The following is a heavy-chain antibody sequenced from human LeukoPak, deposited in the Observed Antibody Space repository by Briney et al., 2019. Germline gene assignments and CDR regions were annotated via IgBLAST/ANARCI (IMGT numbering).Heavy chain of an antibody. V-gene: IGHV3-48*04. CDR3: ARDRDDSSGYYLPDY. D-gene: IGHD3-22*01. CDR1: GFTFSSYT. Sequence: GGSLRLSCAASGFTFSSYTMNWVRQAPGKGLEWVSYISSSGSTIYYADSVKGRFTISRDNAKNSLYLQMNSPRAEDTAVYYCARDRDDSSGYYLPDYWGQGTLVTVSS. J-gene: IGHJ4*02. CDR2: ISSSGSTI.